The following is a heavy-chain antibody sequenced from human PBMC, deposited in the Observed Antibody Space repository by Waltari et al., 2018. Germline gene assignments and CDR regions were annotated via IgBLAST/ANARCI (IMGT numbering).Heavy chain of an antibody. Sequence: EVQLVESGGGLVKPGGSLRLSCAASGFTFSSYSMNWVRQAPGKGLEWVSSISSSSSYIYYADSGKGRFTISGDNAKNSLYLQMNSLRAEDTAVYYCARDADSSGWYVDYWGQGTLVTVSS. D-gene: IGHD6-19*01. J-gene: IGHJ4*02. CDR1: GFTFSSYS. CDR3: ARDADSSGWYVDY. CDR2: ISSSSSYI. V-gene: IGHV3-21*01.